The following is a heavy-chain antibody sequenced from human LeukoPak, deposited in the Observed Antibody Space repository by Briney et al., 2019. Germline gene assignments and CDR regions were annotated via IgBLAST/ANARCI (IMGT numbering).Heavy chain of an antibody. CDR1: GFTFTTYA. D-gene: IGHD5-12*01. Sequence: GGSLRLSCAASGFTFTTYAMSWGRQAPGQGLEWISTISDSGDSTYYADSVKGRFTISRDNSKNTLYVQMNSLRAEDTAVYYCAKSHSVGYRGYFDYWGQGTLVTVSS. CDR3: AKSHSVGYRGYFDY. J-gene: IGHJ4*02. V-gene: IGHV3-23*01. CDR2: ISDSGDST.